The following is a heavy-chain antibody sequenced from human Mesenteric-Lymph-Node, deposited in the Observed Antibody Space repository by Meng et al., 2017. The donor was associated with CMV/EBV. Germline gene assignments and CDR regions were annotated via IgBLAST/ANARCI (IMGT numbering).Heavy chain of an antibody. CDR3: AREVSSRSWATFDY. Sequence: ASGYTFTSYAMNWVRQAPGQGLEWMGWINTNNGNPTYAQGFTGRFVFSLDTSVSTEYLQISSLKADDTAVYYCAREVSSRSWATFDYWGQGTLVTVSS. J-gene: IGHJ4*02. CDR1: GYTFTSYA. CDR2: INTNNGNP. D-gene: IGHD6-13*01. V-gene: IGHV7-4-1*02.